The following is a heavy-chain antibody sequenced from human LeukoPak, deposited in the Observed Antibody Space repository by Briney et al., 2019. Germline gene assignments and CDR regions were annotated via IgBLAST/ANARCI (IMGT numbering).Heavy chain of an antibody. Sequence: ALVKVSCKASGYTFTSYDINWVRQATGQGLEWMGWMNPNSGNTGYAQKFQGRVTITRNTSISTAYMELSSLRSEDTAVYYCARGIRIGSSGFGEHFDYWGQGTLVTVSS. J-gene: IGHJ4*02. V-gene: IGHV1-8*03. CDR3: ARGIRIGSSGFGEHFDY. CDR1: GYTFTSYD. D-gene: IGHD6-19*01. CDR2: MNPNSGNT.